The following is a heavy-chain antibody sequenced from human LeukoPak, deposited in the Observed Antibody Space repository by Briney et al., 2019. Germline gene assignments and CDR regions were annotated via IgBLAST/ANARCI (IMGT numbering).Heavy chain of an antibody. J-gene: IGHJ6*04. D-gene: IGHD2-2*02. CDR1: GGSFSGYY. V-gene: IGHV4-34*01. CDR3: ARGGYCSSTSCYKNGMDV. CDR2: INHSGST. Sequence: PSDTLSLTCAVYGGSFSGYYWSWIRQPPGKGLEWIGEINHSGSTNYNPSLKSRVTISVDTSKNQFSLKLSSVTAADTAVYYCARGGYCSSTSCYKNGMDVWGKGTTVTVSS.